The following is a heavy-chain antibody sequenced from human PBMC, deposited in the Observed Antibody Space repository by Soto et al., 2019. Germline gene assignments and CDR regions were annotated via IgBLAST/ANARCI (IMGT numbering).Heavy chain of an antibody. CDR1: GGSINSGGYY. J-gene: IGHJ4*02. CDR2: IFYSRST. CDR3: ARVGGSGSPFDN. Sequence: QVQLQESGPGLVKPSQTLSLTCTVSGGSINSGGYYWSWIRQHPGKGLEWIGYIFYSRSTYYNPSLKSRVTISVDMSKNQFSLKLSSVTAADTAVYYCARVGGSGSPFDNWGQGTLVTVSS. V-gene: IGHV4-31*03. D-gene: IGHD3-10*01.